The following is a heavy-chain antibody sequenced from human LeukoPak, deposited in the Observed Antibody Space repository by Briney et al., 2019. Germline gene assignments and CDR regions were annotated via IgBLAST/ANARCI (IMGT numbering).Heavy chain of an antibody. D-gene: IGHD3/OR15-3a*01. CDR2: IKRKGDDGTI. J-gene: IGHJ4*02. CDR3: TAGTGRSDFDY. CDR1: GFTFSNAW. Sequence: GGSLRLSCAASGFTFSNAWMSWVGQAPGKGREWVGRIKRKGDDGTIDYAAPVKGKLTISRDDSKNTLYLQMNSLKSEDTAVYYCTAGTGRSDFDYWGQGTLVTVSS. V-gene: IGHV3-15*01.